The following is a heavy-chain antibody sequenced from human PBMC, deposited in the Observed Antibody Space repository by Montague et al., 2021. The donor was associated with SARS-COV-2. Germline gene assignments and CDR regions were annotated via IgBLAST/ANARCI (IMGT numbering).Heavy chain of an antibody. J-gene: IGHJ3*02. CDR2: IYYSGST. CDR1: GGSISSYY. V-gene: IGHV4-59*01. D-gene: IGHD6-19*01. CDR3: ARGSGWMGNAFDI. Sequence: SETLSLTCTVSGGSISSYYWSWIRQPPGKGLEWIGYIYYSGSTNXNPSLKSRVTISVDTSKNQLSLKLSSVTAADTAVYYCARGSGWMGNAFDIWGQGTMVTVSS.